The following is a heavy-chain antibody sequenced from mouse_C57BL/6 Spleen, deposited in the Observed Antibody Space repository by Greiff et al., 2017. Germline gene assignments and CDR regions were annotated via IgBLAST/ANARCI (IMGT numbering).Heavy chain of an antibody. CDR2: IDPSDSYT. Sequence: VQLKQPGAELVKPGASVKLSCKASGYTFTSYWMQWVKQRPGQGLEWIGEIDPSDSYTNYNQKFKGKATLTVDTSSSTAYMQLSSLTSEDSAVYYCARGDAMDYWGQGTSVTVSS. CDR3: ARGDAMDY. D-gene: IGHD3-3*01. CDR1: GYTFTSYW. V-gene: IGHV1-50*01. J-gene: IGHJ4*01.